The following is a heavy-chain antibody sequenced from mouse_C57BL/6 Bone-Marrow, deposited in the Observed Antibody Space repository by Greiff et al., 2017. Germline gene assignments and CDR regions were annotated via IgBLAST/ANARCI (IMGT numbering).Heavy chain of an antibody. Sequence: VQRVESGAELVRPGTSVKMSCKASGYTFTNYWIGWAKQRPGHGLEWIGDIYPGGGYTNYNEKFKGKATLTADKSSSTAYMQFSSLTSEDSAIYYCARLGLRLRPFDYWGQGTTLTVSS. V-gene: IGHV1-63*01. D-gene: IGHD3-2*02. CDR3: ARLGLRLRPFDY. J-gene: IGHJ2*01. CDR2: IYPGGGYT. CDR1: GYTFTNYW.